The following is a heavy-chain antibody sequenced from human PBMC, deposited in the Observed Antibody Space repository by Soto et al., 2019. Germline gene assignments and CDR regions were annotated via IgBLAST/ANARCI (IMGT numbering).Heavy chain of an antibody. CDR2: ISSSTSHT. CDR1: GFTFSDYY. J-gene: IGHJ4*02. CDR3: ARGRGAAADYFDF. Sequence: QVQLVESGGGLVKPGGSLRLSCAVSGFTFSDYYMPWIRQAPGKGLEWVSYISSSTSHTNCADSVQGRFTISKDNAKNSLFLQMNSLRAEDTAVYYCARGRGAAADYFDFWGQGTLVTVSS. V-gene: IGHV3-11*05. D-gene: IGHD6-13*01.